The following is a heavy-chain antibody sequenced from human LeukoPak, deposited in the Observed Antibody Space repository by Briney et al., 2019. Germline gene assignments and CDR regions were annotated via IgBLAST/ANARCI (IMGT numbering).Heavy chain of an antibody. J-gene: IGHJ5*02. D-gene: IGHD3-22*01. CDR2: LSYDGSLQ. CDR1: GFNFSRYP. V-gene: IGHV3-30*04. Sequence: GGSLRLSCETSGFNFSRYPMHWVRQAPGKGLEWVALLSYDGSLQYYEDSVKGRFTISRDVSKNTLYLQMNSLRTEDTAVYYCARDMDTSGHFSWFDPWGQGARVTVSS. CDR3: ARDMDTSGHFSWFDP.